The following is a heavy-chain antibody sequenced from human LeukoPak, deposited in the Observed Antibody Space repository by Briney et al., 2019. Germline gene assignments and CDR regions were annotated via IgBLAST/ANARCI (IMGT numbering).Heavy chain of an antibody. D-gene: IGHD3-9*01. Sequence: GGSLRLSCAASGFTFSSYAMSWVRQAPGKGLEWVSSISGSGNRTYYADSVKGRFTISRDNSKNTLYLQMNSLRVEDTAVYYCAKPMTGYRLGCFDYWGQGTLVTVSS. CDR1: GFTFSSYA. CDR2: ISGSGNRT. V-gene: IGHV3-23*01. J-gene: IGHJ4*02. CDR3: AKPMTGYRLGCFDY.